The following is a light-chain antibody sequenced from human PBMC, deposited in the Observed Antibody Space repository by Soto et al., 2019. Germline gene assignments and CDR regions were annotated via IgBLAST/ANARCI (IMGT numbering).Light chain of an antibody. J-gene: IGKJ1*01. CDR3: QQFGSSEYT. CDR2: GAS. Sequence: EVVLTQSPGTLSLSAGERATLSCRASQSVSTSSLAWYQHRFGQAPRLLIYGASRRATGIPDRFSGSGSGTDFTLTISRLEHEDFEVYHCQQFGSSEYTLGQGTKLDSK. V-gene: IGKV3-20*01. CDR1: QSVSTSS.